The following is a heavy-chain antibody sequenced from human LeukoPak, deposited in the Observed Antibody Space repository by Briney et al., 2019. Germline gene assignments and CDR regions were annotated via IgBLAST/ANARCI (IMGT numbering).Heavy chain of an antibody. CDR2: ISFGGDGT. Sequence: GGSLRLSCTASGFTFSTSAMSWVRQAPGKGLEWVSTISFGGDGTDYADSVKGRFTISRDNSKNTLYLQMNSLRAEDTAVYHCARFISTDSTSQGGFFDYWGQGTLVSVSS. D-gene: IGHD6-13*01. V-gene: IGHV3-23*01. CDR1: GFTFSTSA. J-gene: IGHJ4*02. CDR3: ARFISTDSTSQGGFFDY.